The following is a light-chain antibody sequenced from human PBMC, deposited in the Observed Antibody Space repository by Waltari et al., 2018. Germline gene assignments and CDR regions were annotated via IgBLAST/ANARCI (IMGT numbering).Light chain of an antibody. CDR1: QDIRTY. V-gene: IGKV1-33*01. J-gene: IGKJ2*01. CDR2: EAS. Sequence: DTQMTQSPSSLSASVGDRVTITCQASQDIRTYLNWYKQRPGKAPELLMHEASSLETGVPSRFSGSGSGTDFTFTISSLQPEDIAIYYCQQYDSLPFTFGQGTKVEIK. CDR3: QQYDSLPFT.